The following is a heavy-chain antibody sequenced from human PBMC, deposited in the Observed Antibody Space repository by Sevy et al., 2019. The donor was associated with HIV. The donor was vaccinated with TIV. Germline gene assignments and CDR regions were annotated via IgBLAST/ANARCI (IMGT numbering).Heavy chain of an antibody. CDR1: GCTLTQLS. V-gene: IGHV1-24*01. Sequence: ASVKVSCKVSGCTLTQLSMHWVRQAPGKGLEWMGSFDPEDGETLYALKFQGRVTMTEDTSTNTAYIELSSLRSEDTAVYYCATTKDYYDSSGSPFDYWGHGTLVTVSS. CDR2: FDPEDGET. D-gene: IGHD3-22*01. J-gene: IGHJ4*01. CDR3: ATTKDYYDSSGSPFDY.